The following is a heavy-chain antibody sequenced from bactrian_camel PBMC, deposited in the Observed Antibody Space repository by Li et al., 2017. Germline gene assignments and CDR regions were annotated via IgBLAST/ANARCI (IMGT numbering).Heavy chain of an antibody. Sequence: HVQLVESGGGSVQAGGSLRLSCTTSPRTYSNNCIGWFRQAPDKQREGVAAINTGGGDATYYAATVKGRFIIARDNAKNTVYLQMNDLKSEDAAMYTCVVRRVKECGAAGWWMGGLEGQGTQVTVS. CDR2: INTGGGDAT. D-gene: IGHD3*01. V-gene: IGHV3S54*01. J-gene: IGHJ4*01. CDR1: PRTYSNNC.